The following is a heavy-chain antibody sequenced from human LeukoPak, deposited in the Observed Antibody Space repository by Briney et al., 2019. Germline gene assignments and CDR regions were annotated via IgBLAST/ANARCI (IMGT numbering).Heavy chain of an antibody. Sequence: GGSLRLSCAASGFSLSSFGISWVRQAPGKGLEWVAVISYDGSNKYYADSVKGRFTISRDNSKNTLYLQMNSLRAEDTAVYYCAKEDSWYYFDYWGQGTLVTVSS. CDR2: ISYDGSNK. D-gene: IGHD2-8*01. CDR1: GFSLSSFG. CDR3: AKEDSWYYFDY. J-gene: IGHJ4*02. V-gene: IGHV3-30*18.